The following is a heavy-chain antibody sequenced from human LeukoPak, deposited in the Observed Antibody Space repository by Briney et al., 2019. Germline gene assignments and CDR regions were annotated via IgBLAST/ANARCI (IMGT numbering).Heavy chain of an antibody. CDR3: ARRRRTYYYDSSGYGYFDY. D-gene: IGHD3-22*01. CDR1: GGSISSSSYY. V-gene: IGHV4-39*01. Sequence: TSEXLSLTCTVSGGSISSSSYYWGWIRQPPGKGLEWIGSIYYSGSTYYNPSLKSRVTISVDTSKNQFSLKLSSVTAADTAVYYCARRRRTYYYDSSGYGYFDYWGQGTLVTVSS. J-gene: IGHJ4*02. CDR2: IYYSGST.